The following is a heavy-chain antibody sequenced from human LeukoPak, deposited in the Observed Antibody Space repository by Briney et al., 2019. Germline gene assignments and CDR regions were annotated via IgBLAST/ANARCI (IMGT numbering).Heavy chain of an antibody. CDR3: ARDRPKDDAFDI. CDR1: GYTFTDYG. CDR2: ISGYNDNP. J-gene: IGHJ3*02. V-gene: IGHV1-18*01. Sequence: ASVKVSCKASGYTFTDYGVSWVRQAPGQGLEWMGWISGYNDNPNYIQRLQGRVTMTTDTSTSTAYLELRSLTSDDTAVYYCARDRPKDDAFDIWGQGTLVIASS.